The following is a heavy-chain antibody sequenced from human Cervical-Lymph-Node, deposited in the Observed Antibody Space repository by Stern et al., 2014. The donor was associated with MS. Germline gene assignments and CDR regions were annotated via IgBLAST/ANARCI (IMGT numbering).Heavy chain of an antibody. J-gene: IGHJ4*02. D-gene: IGHD3-22*01. CDR3: ARDSSGYYLILDY. CDR2: IYYSGST. Sequence: QLQLQESGPGLVKPSQTLTLTCTVSGGSISSGDYYWSWIRQPPGKGLEWIGDIYYSGSTYYNPSLKSRVTISVDTSKTQFSLKLSSVTAADTAVYYCARDSSGYYLILDYWGQGTLVTVSS. CDR1: GGSISSGDYY. V-gene: IGHV4-30-4*01.